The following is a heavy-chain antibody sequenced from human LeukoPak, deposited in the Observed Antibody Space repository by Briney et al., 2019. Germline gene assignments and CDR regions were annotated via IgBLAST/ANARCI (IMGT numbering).Heavy chain of an antibody. CDR3: ARQRVGATMDY. J-gene: IGHJ4*02. CDR2: IYYSGST. CDR1: GFTFSSYW. V-gene: IGHV4-39*01. Sequence: GSLRLSCAASGFTFSSYWMSWVRQAPGKGLEWIGSIYYSGSTYYNPSLKSRVTISVDTSKNQFSLKLSSVTAADTAVYYCARQRVGATMDYWGQGTLVTVSS. D-gene: IGHD1-26*01.